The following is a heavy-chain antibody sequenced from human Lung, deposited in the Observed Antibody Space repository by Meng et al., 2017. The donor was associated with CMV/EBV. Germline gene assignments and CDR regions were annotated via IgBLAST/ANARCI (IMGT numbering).Heavy chain of an antibody. Sequence: GESLKISCAASGFTFSSYSMNWVRQAPGKGLEWISSISSSGGTIFYANSVRGRFTISRDNTKNSLYLQMNSLRAEDTAVYYCAREWSGYGLEYWGQGALVTVAS. V-gene: IGHV3-48*04. CDR2: ISSSGGTI. CDR3: AREWSGYGLEY. J-gene: IGHJ4*02. D-gene: IGHD5-18*01. CDR1: GFTFSSYS.